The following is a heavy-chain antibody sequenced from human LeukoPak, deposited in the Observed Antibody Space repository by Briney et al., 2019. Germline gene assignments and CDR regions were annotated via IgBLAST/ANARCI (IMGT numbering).Heavy chain of an antibody. CDR1: GFTLSTFD. V-gene: IGHV3-13*04. CDR2: IGPADDT. J-gene: IGHJ5*02. CDR3: ARAPTRWHNHFDP. D-gene: IGHD1-14*01. Sequence: GGSLRLSCAASGFTLSTFDMHWVRQVPGKGLEYVSHIGPADDTHYSDSVRGRFTISREDSKKSLYLQMNNLRAEDTGVYYCARAPTRWHNHFDPWGQGTPVTVST.